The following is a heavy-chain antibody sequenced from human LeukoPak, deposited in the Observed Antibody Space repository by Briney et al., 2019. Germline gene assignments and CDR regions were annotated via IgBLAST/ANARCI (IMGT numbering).Heavy chain of an antibody. V-gene: IGHV3-64*01. CDR2: INSGGRSA. J-gene: IGHJ3*02. D-gene: IGHD2-15*01. CDR1: GFTFSSYS. CDR3: AKEESNGGFGYAFDI. Sequence: PGGSLRLSCAASGFTFSSYSMHWVRQAPGKGLEYVSAINSGGRSAYYANSVKGRFTISRDNSKNTLYLQMGSLRAEDMAVYYCAKEESNGGFGYAFDIWGQGTMVTVSS.